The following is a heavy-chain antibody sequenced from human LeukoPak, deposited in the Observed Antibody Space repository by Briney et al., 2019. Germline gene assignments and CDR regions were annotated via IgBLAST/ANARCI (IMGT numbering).Heavy chain of an antibody. CDR2: ISGSGESI. D-gene: IGHD3-3*01. CDR1: GFTFNKYA. J-gene: IGHJ4*02. V-gene: IGHV3-23*01. CDR3: AKDPADDFWSGYYQYYFDY. Sequence: PGGSLRVSCAASGFTFNKYAMSWVRQAPGKGLEWVSTISGSGESIYYEDSVKGRFTISRDNSKNTLYLQMNSLRAEDTAVYYCAKDPADDFWSGYYQYYFDYWGQGTLVTVSS.